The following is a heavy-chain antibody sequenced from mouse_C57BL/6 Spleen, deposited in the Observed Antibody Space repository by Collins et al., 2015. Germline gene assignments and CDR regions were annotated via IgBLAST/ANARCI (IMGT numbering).Heavy chain of an antibody. V-gene: IGHV1-69*01. D-gene: IGHD1-1*01. CDR3: ARRDYYGTAMDY. CDR1: GYTFTSYW. CDR2: IDPSDSYT. Sequence: QVQLQQPGAELVMPGASVKLSCKASGYTFTSYWMHWVKQRPGQGLEWIGEIDPSDSYTNYNQKFKGKSTLTVDESSSTAYMQLSSLTSEDSAVYYCARRDYYGTAMDYWGQGTSVTVSS. J-gene: IGHJ4*01.